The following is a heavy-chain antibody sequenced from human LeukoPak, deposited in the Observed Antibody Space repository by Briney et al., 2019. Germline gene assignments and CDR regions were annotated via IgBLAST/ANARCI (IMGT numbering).Heavy chain of an antibody. CDR3: ARYSGSYYYPPAWDL. J-gene: IGHJ4*02. Sequence: PSETLSLICTVSGASISSYYWSWVRQAPGKGLEWVSATSTSGGSAYYADSVKGRFTISRDNSKNTLYLQMDSLRADDTAVYYCARYSGSYYYPPAWDLWGQGTLVTVSS. CDR2: TSTSGGSA. V-gene: IGHV3-23*01. D-gene: IGHD1-26*01. CDR1: GASISSYY.